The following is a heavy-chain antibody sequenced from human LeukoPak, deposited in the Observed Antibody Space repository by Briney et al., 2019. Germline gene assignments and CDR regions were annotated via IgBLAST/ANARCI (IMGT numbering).Heavy chain of an antibody. Sequence: SLRLSCAASGFTFSDYYMAWIRQAPGEGLNWVSYISGSGTITYYADSLKGRFTISRDNGKNSLFLQMDSLRAEDTAVYYCVRILEGYSYYMNAWGKGTTVIVSS. V-gene: IGHV3-11*04. CDR3: VRILEGYSYYMNA. CDR1: GFTFSDYY. J-gene: IGHJ6*03. CDR2: ISGSGTIT.